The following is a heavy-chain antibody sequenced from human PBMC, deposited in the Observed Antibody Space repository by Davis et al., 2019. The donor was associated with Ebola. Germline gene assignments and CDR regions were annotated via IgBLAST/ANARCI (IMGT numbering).Heavy chain of an antibody. CDR2: IYYSGIT. D-gene: IGHD3-22*01. V-gene: IGHV4-39*07. CDR1: GGSIISSSSY. CDR3: ARDQGSYYDSSGYSIYYYYGMDV. Sequence: SETLSLTCTVSGGSIISSSSYWGWIRQPPRKGLEWIGSIYYSGITYYNPSLKSRVTISVDTSKNQFSLKLSSVTAADTAVYYCARDQGSYYDSSGYSIYYYYGMDVWGKGTTVTVSS. J-gene: IGHJ6*04.